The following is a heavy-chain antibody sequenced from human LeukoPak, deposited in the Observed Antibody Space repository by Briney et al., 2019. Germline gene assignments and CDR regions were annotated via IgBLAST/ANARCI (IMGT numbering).Heavy chain of an antibody. CDR1: GYTFTGYY. CDR2: INPNSGGT. J-gene: IGHJ3*02. D-gene: IGHD6-19*01. CDR3: ARSDSSGWHAFGI. V-gene: IGHV1-2*04. Sequence: ASVKVSCKASGYTFTGYYMHWVRQAPGQGLEWMGWINPNSGGTNYAQKFQGWVTMTRDTSISTAYMELSRLRSDDTAVYYCARSDSSGWHAFGIWGQGTMVTVSS.